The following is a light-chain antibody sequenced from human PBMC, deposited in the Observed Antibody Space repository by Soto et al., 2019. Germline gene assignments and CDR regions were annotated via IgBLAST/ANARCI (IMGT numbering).Light chain of an antibody. CDR3: SSYAGSNNVV. V-gene: IGLV2-8*01. J-gene: IGLJ2*01. Sequence: QSVLTQPPSASGSPGQLVTISCTGTSSDVGGYNYVSWYQQHPGKAPKLMIYEVSKRPSGVPDRFSGSKSGNTASLTGSGLQAEDEADYYWSSYAGSNNVVFGGGTELTVL. CDR1: SSDVGGYNY. CDR2: EVS.